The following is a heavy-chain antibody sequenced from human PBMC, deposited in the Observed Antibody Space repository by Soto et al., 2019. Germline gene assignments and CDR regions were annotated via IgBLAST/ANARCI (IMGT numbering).Heavy chain of an antibody. D-gene: IGHD1-26*01. CDR2: IYYSGSI. Sequence: PSETLSLTCTVSGGSLSSEGYYWSWIRQLPGKGLEWIGYIYYSGSIFYNPFLKSRASISAHSSKRQFSLKLTSVTAADTAVYYCARSRLWEQHFDSWGQGTLVTVS. CDR3: ARSRLWEQHFDS. CDR1: GGSLSSEGYY. V-gene: IGHV4-31*03. J-gene: IGHJ4*02.